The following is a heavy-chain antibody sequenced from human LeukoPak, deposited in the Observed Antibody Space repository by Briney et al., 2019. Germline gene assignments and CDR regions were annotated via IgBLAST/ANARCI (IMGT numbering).Heavy chain of an antibody. CDR1: GFTFGDYA. V-gene: IGHV3-49*04. CDR3: TRDVSPTYYYDSSGYYRDLFDY. CDR2: IRSKAYGGTT. J-gene: IGHJ4*02. D-gene: IGHD3-22*01. Sequence: GGSLRLSCTASGFTFGDYAMSWVRQAPGKGLEWVGFIRSKAYGGTTEYAASVKGRFTISRDDSKSIAYLQMNSLKTEDTAVYYCTRDVSPTYYYDSSGYYRDLFDYWGQGTLVTVSS.